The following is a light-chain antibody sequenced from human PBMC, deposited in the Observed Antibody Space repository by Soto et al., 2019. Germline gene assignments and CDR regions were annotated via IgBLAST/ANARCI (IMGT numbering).Light chain of an antibody. CDR3: GSYTINSIWV. CDR1: SRDVGDNF. CDR2: EDS. Sequence: ALTQPASVSGSPGQSITISCTATSRDVGDNFVSWYQQHPGKAPKLMIYEDSNRPSGVSSRFSGSKSGNTASLTISGLQAEDEADYYCGSYTINSIWVFGGGTQLTVL. V-gene: IGLV2-14*01. J-gene: IGLJ3*02.